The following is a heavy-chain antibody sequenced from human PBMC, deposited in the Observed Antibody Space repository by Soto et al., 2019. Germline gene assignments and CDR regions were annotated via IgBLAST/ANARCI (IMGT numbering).Heavy chain of an antibody. CDR3: AIDRGFLEWSHQFDP. CDR2: DIPALGTA. CDR1: GGTFNRNG. V-gene: IGHV1-69*01. D-gene: IGHD3-3*01. J-gene: IGHJ5*02. Sequence: QVQLVQSGAEVKKPGSSVKVSCKASGGTFNRNGITWVRQAPGQGLEGMGGDIPALGTAKYAQKFQDRVKISADETTSTAHIELSSLRYEDTAVYYCAIDRGFLEWSHQFDPWGQGTLVTVSS.